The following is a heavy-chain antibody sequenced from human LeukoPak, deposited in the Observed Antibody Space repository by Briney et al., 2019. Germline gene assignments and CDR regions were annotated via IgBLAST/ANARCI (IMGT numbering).Heavy chain of an antibody. Sequence: GASVKVSCKASGYTFTSYDINWVRQASGQGLEWMGWMNPNSGNTGYAKKFQGRVTITRNTSISTAYMELSSLRSEDTAVYYCARGSPSPAFDIWGQGTMVTVSS. V-gene: IGHV1-8*03. CDR1: GYTFTSYD. CDR2: MNPNSGNT. J-gene: IGHJ3*02. CDR3: ARGSPSPAFDI.